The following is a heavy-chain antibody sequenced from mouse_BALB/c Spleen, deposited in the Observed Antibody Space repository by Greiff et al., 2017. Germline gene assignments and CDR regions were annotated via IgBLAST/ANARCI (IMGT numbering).Heavy chain of an antibody. J-gene: IGHJ1*01. D-gene: IGHD1-1*01. Sequence: EVKLMESGPGLVKPSQSLSLTCTVTGYSITSDYAWNWIRQFPGNKLEWMGYISYSGSTSYNPSLKSRISITRDTSKNQFFLQLNSVTTEDTATYYCARGVITTVVDWYFDVWGAGTTVTVSS. CDR1: GYSITSDYA. CDR2: ISYSGST. CDR3: ARGVITTVVDWYFDV. V-gene: IGHV3-2*02.